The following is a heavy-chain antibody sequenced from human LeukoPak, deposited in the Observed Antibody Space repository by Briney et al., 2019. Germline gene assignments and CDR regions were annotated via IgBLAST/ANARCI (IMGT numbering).Heavy chain of an antibody. Sequence: GGSLRLSCAASGFTFSTYWMHWVRRAPGKGLEWVSAISGSGGSTYYADSVKGRFTISRDNSKNTLYLQMNSLRAEDTAVYYCAKDSPVSGDFDYWGQGTLVTVSS. CDR1: GFTFSTYW. V-gene: IGHV3-23*01. J-gene: IGHJ4*02. CDR2: ISGSGGST. CDR3: AKDSPVSGDFDY. D-gene: IGHD3-16*02.